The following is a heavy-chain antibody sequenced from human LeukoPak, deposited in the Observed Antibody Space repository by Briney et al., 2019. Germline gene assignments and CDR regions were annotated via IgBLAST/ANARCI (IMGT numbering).Heavy chain of an antibody. D-gene: IGHD2-15*01. V-gene: IGHV3-43D*03. J-gene: IGHJ4*02. CDR1: GFTFDDYA. CDR3: AKGYCSGGSCYPPSGFDY. CDR2: ISWDGGST. Sequence: PGGSLRLSCAASGFTFDDYAMHWVRQAPGKGLEWVSLISWDGGSTYYADSVKGRFTISRDNSKNSLYLQMNSLRAEDTALYYCAKGYCSGGSCYPPSGFDYWGQGTLVTVSS.